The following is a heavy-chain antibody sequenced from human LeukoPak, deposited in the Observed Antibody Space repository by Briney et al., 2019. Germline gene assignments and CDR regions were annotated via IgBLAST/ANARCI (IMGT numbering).Heavy chain of an antibody. Sequence: GASVKVSCKASGYTFTAYYMHWVRQPPGQGLEWMGWINPNSAGTNYAQKFRGRVTMTRDTSTSTAYMELSRLTSDDMAVYYCARGDDYYQSSGRFDYWGRGALVTVSS. CDR3: ARGDDYYQSSGRFDY. V-gene: IGHV1-2*02. CDR2: INPNSAGT. D-gene: IGHD3-22*01. J-gene: IGHJ4*02. CDR1: GYTFTAYY.